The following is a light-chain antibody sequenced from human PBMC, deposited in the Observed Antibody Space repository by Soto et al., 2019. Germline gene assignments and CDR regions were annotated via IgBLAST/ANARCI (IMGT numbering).Light chain of an antibody. V-gene: IGKV1-39*01. CDR3: QQSHTART. J-gene: IGKJ1*01. CDR1: QSINKY. CDR2: AAS. Sequence: DIQMTQSPSSLSASVGDRVTITCRASQSINKYLNWYQQKPGKAPKLLIYAASSLQSGVPSRFSGGGSGTHFTLTISSLQPEDSATYYCQQSHTARTFGQGTKVQIK.